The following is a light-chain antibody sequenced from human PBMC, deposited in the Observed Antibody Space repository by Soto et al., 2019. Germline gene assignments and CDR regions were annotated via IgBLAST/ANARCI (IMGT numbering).Light chain of an antibody. Sequence: QSVLTQAPSASGTPGQRGTISCSGSSSNIGSNFVYWYQKFPGTAPKVLIYRNDQRPSGVPDRFSGSKSGTSASLAISGLRSEDEADYYCAVWDDSLNGSVAFGGGTQLTVL. CDR1: SSNIGSNF. V-gene: IGLV1-47*01. J-gene: IGLJ2*01. CDR2: RND. CDR3: AVWDDSLNGSVA.